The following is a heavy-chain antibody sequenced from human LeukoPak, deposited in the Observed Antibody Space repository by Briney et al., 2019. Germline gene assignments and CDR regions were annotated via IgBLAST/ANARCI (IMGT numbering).Heavy chain of an antibody. D-gene: IGHD3-22*01. V-gene: IGHV1-8*02. CDR1: GYTFTGYY. J-gene: IGHJ4*02. CDR2: INPNSGNT. Sequence: ASVKVSCKASGYTFTGYYMHWVRQAPGQGLEWMGWINPNSGNTGYAQKFQGRVTMTRNTSISTAYMELSSLRSEDTAVYYCARAPLYDSSGYFFDYWGQGTLVTVSS. CDR3: ARAPLYDSSGYFFDY.